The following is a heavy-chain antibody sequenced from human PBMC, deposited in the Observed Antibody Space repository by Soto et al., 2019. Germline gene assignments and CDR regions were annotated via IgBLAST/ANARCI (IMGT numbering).Heavy chain of an antibody. CDR3: ATYAEAAGGTGS. CDR1: GGSISSGYYH. J-gene: IGHJ4*02. V-gene: IGHV4-31*03. Sequence: QVQLQESGPGLVEPSQTLSLTCTVSGGSISSGYYHWSWVRQLPGKGLEWIGYIRVSGYTQYNPSLPSRLTISVDASNNQFPLRLTSVTAADTAVYYCATYAEAAGGTGSWGQGTLVTVSS. D-gene: IGHD6-13*01. CDR2: IRVSGYT.